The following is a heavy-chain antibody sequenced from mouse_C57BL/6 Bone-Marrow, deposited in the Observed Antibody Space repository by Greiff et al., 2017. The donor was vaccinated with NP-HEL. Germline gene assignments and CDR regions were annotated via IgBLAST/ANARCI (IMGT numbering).Heavy chain of an antibody. V-gene: IGHV1-39*01. Sequence: VQLQQSGPELVKPGASVKISCKASGYSFTDYNMNWVKQSHGKSLEWIGVIHPNYGTTSYNQKFKGKATLTVDKSSSTAYMQLNSLTSEDAAVDYCARWRFYVEVWGTGTTVTVSS. CDR3: ARWRFYVEV. CDR1: GYSFTDYN. CDR2: IHPNYGTT. J-gene: IGHJ1*03.